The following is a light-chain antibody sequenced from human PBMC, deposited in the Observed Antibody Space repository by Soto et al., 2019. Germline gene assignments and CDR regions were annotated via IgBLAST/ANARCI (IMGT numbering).Light chain of an antibody. CDR1: QSISSY. V-gene: IGKV1-39*01. CDR3: QQRYSTLPLT. J-gene: IGKJ4*01. CDR2: AAS. Sequence: DIQMTQSPSSLSASVGDRVTITCRASQSISSYLNWYQQKPGKAPKLLIYAASSLQSGVPSRFSGSGSGTDFTLTISSLQPEDFATYYGQQRYSTLPLTFGGGTQVQIK.